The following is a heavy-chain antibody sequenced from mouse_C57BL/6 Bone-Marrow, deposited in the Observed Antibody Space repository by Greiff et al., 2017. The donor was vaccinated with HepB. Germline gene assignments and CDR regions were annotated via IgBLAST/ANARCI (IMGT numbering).Heavy chain of an antibody. CDR2: ISYSGST. CDR1: GYSITSGYD. Sequence: EVKVVESGPGMVKPSQSLSLTCTVTGYSITSGYDWHWIRHFPGNKLEWMGYISYSGSTNYNPSLKSRISITHDTSKNHFFLKLNSVTTEDTATYYCARDGIYYYGSSGLDYWGQGTSVTVSS. D-gene: IGHD1-1*01. J-gene: IGHJ4*01. CDR3: ARDGIYYYGSSGLDY. V-gene: IGHV3-1*01.